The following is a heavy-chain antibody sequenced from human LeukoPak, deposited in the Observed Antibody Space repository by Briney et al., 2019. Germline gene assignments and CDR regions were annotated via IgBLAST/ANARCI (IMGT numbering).Heavy chain of an antibody. CDR2: ISAYNGNT. Sequence: GASVKVSCKASGYTFTSYGISWVRQAPGQGLEWMGWISAYNGNTNYAQELQGRVTMTTDTSTSTAYMELRSLRSDDTAVYYCARRATYYYGSSNWFDPWGQGTLVTVSS. V-gene: IGHV1-18*01. D-gene: IGHD3-10*01. CDR1: GYTFTSYG. J-gene: IGHJ5*02. CDR3: ARRATYYYGSSNWFDP.